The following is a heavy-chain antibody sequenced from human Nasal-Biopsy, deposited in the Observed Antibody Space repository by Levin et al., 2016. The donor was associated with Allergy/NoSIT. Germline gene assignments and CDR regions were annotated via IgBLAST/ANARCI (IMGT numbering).Heavy chain of an antibody. J-gene: IGHJ4*02. D-gene: IGHD2-2*01. V-gene: IGHV3-9*02. CDR1: GFTSNDHA. Sequence: SLKISCVASGFTSNDHAMHWVRQVPGKGLEWVSGIYWNSGGADYADSVKGRFTISRDNAKNSLFLQMNSLRAEDTAVYYCAAYCSGTSCYEVYWGQGTLVTVSS. CDR2: IYWNSGGA. CDR3: AAYCSGTSCYEVY.